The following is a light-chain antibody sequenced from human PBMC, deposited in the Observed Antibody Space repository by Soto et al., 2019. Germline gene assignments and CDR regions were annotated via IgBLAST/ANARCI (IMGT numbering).Light chain of an antibody. Sequence: QSALTQPASVSGSPGQTITISCTGTSSDVGGYNYVSWYQQHPGKAPKLMIYDVSNRPSGVSNRFSGSKSGNTASLTISGLLAEDQADYYCSSYTSSSTYVFGTGTMVTVL. CDR2: DVS. V-gene: IGLV2-14*01. CDR3: SSYTSSSTYV. CDR1: SSDVGGYNY. J-gene: IGLJ1*01.